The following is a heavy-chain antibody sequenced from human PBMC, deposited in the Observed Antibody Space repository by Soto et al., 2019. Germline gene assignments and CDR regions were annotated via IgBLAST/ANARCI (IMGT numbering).Heavy chain of an antibody. CDR1: GGSFSGYY. CDR3: ARARSGYSYGFWFDP. J-gene: IGHJ5*02. D-gene: IGHD5-18*01. Sequence: PSETLSLTCAVYGGSFSGYYWSWIRQPPGKVLEWIGEINHSGSTNYNPSLKSRVTISVDTSKNQFSLKLSSVTAADTAVYYCARARSGYSYGFWFDPWGQGTLVT. V-gene: IGHV4-34*01. CDR2: INHSGST.